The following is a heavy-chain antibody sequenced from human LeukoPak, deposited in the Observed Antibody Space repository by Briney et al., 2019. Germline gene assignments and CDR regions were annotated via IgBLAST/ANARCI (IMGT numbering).Heavy chain of an antibody. CDR3: ARDPTVVAARLVYDYYGMDV. D-gene: IGHD2-15*01. V-gene: IGHV1-2*02. Sequence: ASVKVSCKASGYTFTGYYMHWVRQAPGQGLEWMGWINPNSGGTNYAQKFQGRVTMTRDTSISTAYMELSRLRSDDTAVYYCARDPTVVAARLVYDYYGMDVWGQGTTVTVSS. J-gene: IGHJ6*02. CDR1: GYTFTGYY. CDR2: INPNSGGT.